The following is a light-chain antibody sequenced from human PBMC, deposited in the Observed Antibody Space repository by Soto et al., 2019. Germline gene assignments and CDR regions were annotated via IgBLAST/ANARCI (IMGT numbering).Light chain of an antibody. CDR1: QSVSSN. J-gene: IGKJ5*01. CDR3: LQRSDWPPIT. V-gene: IGKV3D-20*02. CDR2: AAS. Sequence: EIVMTESPATLSVSPGERATLSCRASQSVSSNLAWYQQKPGHAPRLLIFAASNRASGIPDRFSGSGSGTDFTLTISRLEPEDFAVYFCLQRSDWPPITFGQGTRL.